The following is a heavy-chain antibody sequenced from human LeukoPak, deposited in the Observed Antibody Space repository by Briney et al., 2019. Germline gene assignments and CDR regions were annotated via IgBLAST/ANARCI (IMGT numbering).Heavy chain of an antibody. V-gene: IGHV3-74*01. J-gene: IGHJ4*02. Sequence: GGSLRLSCAASGFTFSSYWMSWVRQAPGKGLEWVSRISSDGFTISYADFVKGRSTISRDNAKNTLYLQMNSLRAEDTAVYYCARGYRAAQDYWGQGALVTVSS. CDR1: GFTFSSYW. CDR3: ARGYRAAQDY. CDR2: ISSDGFTI. D-gene: IGHD6-13*01.